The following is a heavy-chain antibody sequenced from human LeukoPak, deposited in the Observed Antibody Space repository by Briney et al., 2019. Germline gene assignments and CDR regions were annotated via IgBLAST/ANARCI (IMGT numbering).Heavy chain of an antibody. V-gene: IGHV4-59*08. D-gene: IGHD6-13*01. CDR3: ARVPTYEIAAARVGYAFDI. CDR2: IYYSGSP. Sequence: SETLSLTCTVSGGSISSYYWSWIRQPPGKGLEWIGYIYYSGSPNYNPSLKSRVTISVDTSKNQFSLKLSSVTAADTAVYYCARVPTYEIAAARVGYAFDIWGQGTMVTVSS. CDR1: GGSISSYY. J-gene: IGHJ3*02.